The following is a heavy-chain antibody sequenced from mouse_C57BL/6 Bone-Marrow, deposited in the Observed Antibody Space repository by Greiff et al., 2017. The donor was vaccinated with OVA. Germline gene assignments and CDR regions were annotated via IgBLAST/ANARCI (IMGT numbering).Heavy chain of an antibody. CDR3: ARWHDGYYVYYWYFDV. Sequence: QVQLKQSGAELMKPGASVKLSCKATGYTFTGYWIEWVKQRPGHGLEWIGEILPGSGSTNYNEKFKGKATFTADTSSNTAYMQLSSLTTEDSAIYYCARWHDGYYVYYWYFDVWGTGTTVTVSS. CDR1: GYTFTGYW. CDR2: ILPGSGST. V-gene: IGHV1-9*01. D-gene: IGHD2-3*01. J-gene: IGHJ1*03.